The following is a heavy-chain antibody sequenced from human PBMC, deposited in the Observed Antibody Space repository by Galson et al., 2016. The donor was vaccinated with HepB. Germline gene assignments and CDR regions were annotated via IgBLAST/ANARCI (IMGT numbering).Heavy chain of an antibody. CDR2: IKRKSDGGTT. J-gene: IGHJ4*02. D-gene: IGHD1-26*01. CDR1: GFNFTNAW. CDR3: TTDPLKWEPTGPANFDY. V-gene: IGHV3-15*01. Sequence: SLRLPCAASGFNFTNAWMSWVRQAPGKGLEWVGRIKRKSDGGTTDYAAPVKGRFTISREDSNNTLYLEMNSLKTEDTAVYYCTTDPLKWEPTGPANFDYWGQGTLVIVSS.